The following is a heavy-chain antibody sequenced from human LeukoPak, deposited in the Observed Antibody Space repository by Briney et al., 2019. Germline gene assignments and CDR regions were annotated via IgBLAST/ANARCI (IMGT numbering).Heavy chain of an antibody. V-gene: IGHV4-59*01. Sequence: SETLSLTCTVSGGSISSYYWSWIRQPPGKGLEWIGCIYYSGSTNYNPSLKSRVTISVDTSKNQFSLELSSVTAADTAVYYCARVVGATRNYYYGMDVWGQGTTVTVSS. CDR3: ARVVGATRNYYYGMDV. J-gene: IGHJ6*02. D-gene: IGHD1-26*01. CDR2: IYYSGST. CDR1: GGSISSYY.